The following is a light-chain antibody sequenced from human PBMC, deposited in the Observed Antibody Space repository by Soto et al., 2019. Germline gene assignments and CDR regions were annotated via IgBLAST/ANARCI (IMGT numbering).Light chain of an antibody. CDR3: AAWHDSLNGPV. Sequence: QSVLTQPPSASGTPGQRVTISCAGGSSNIGSHTVNWYQHLPGTAPKILIYSNNQRPSVVPDRFSGSVSGTSASLAISGLPSEDEADYYCAAWHDSLNGPVFGGGTKLTVL. V-gene: IGLV1-44*01. J-gene: IGLJ2*01. CDR2: SNN. CDR1: SSNIGSHT.